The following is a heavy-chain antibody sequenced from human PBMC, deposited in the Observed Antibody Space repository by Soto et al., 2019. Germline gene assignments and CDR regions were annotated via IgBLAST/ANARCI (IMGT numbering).Heavy chain of an antibody. J-gene: IGHJ1*01. Sequence: SETLSLTCAVSGASISGSYYYWAWLRQSPGKGPEWIGRVFYTGFTSYNRSLESRVSVSVDTSKSQFSLKLSAVTAADTAVYYCATSQTEHNWNHLDHRGHSALETLSP. D-gene: IGHD1-20*01. CDR1: GASISGSYYY. V-gene: IGHV4-39*01. CDR2: VFYTGFT. CDR3: ATSQTEHNWNHLDH.